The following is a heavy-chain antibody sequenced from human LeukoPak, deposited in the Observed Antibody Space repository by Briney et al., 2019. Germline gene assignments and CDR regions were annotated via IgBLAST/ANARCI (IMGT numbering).Heavy chain of an antibody. CDR3: ARLATAMVSGLDY. CDR2: INHSGST. D-gene: IGHD5-18*01. Sequence: SETLSLTCAVYGGSFSGYYWSWIRQPPGKGLEWIGEINHSGSTNYNPSLKSRVTISVDTSRNQFSLKLSSVTAADTAVYYCARLATAMVSGLDYWGQGTLVTVSS. V-gene: IGHV4-34*01. J-gene: IGHJ4*01. CDR1: GGSFSGYY.